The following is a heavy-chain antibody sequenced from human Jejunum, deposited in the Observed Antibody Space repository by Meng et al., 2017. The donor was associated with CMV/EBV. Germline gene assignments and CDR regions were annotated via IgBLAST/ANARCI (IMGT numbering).Heavy chain of an antibody. CDR2: IYYTGRT. CDR3: ARDRGKQGGFDF. D-gene: IGHD3-16*01. J-gene: IGHJ4*02. V-gene: IGHV4-59*01. CDR1: GGPISSYH. Sequence: CTVPGGPISSYHWSWIRQPPGKRLEWIGHIYYTGRTNYNPSLTSRVTISSDTSKNQFSLKLSSVTAADTAVYYCARDRGKQGGFDFWGQGTLVTVSS.